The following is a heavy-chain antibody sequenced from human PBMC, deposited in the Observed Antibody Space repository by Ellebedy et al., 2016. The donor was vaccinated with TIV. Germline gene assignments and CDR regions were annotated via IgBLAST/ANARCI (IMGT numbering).Heavy chain of an antibody. CDR2: IDPSDSYT. CDR3: SRQPRGNAMDV. J-gene: IGHJ6*02. Sequence: GESLKISCKGSGYMFTYYWITSVRQMPGSGLEWMGRIDPSDSYTDYNPSLQGHVTISTDKSITTSYLQWSSLKASDTAVYYCSRQPRGNAMDVWGQGTTVTVFS. D-gene: IGHD3-10*01. V-gene: IGHV5-10-1*01. CDR1: GYMFTYYW.